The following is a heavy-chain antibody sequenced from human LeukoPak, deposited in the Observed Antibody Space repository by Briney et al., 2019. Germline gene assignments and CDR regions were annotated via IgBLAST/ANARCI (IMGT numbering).Heavy chain of an antibody. V-gene: IGHV4-59*01. J-gene: IGHJ5*02. D-gene: IGHD3-10*01. CDR2: IYYSGST. CDR1: GGSISSYY. Sequence: SETLSLTCTVSGGSISSYYWSWIRQPPGKGLEWIGYIYYSGSTNYNPSLKSRVTISVDTSKNQFSLKLSSVTAADTAVYYCARDRITMVRGGGFDPWGQGTLVTVSS. CDR3: ARDRITMVRGGGFDP.